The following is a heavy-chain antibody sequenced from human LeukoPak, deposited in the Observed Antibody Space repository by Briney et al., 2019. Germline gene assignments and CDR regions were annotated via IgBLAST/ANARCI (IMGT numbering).Heavy chain of an antibody. CDR3: AKAGRGGAITMVRGVKGDYYYMDV. D-gene: IGHD3-10*01. J-gene: IGHJ6*03. CDR1: GFSFSSNY. V-gene: IGHV3-53*01. Sequence: GGSLRLSCAASGFSFSSNYLSWVRQAPGKGLEWVSVMYSGGSTFYSDSVKGRFTISRDNSKNMLYLQMTSLRAEDAAVYYCAKAGRGGAITMVRGVKGDYYYMDVWGKGTTVTISS. CDR2: MYSGGST.